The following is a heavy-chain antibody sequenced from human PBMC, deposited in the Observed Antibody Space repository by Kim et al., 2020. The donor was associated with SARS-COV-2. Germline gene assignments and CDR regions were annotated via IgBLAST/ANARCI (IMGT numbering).Heavy chain of an antibody. J-gene: IGHJ4*02. Sequence: GGSLRLSCAASGLTFSSYGMHWVRQAPGKGLEWVAAISYDGSKKFYGDSMKGRFTISRDDSKNTLYLQVNSLRAEDTAVYYCVKDSTYANGWYTLGYWGQGTLITVSS. CDR1: GLTFSSYG. D-gene: IGHD6-19*01. CDR2: ISYDGSKK. CDR3: VKDSTYANGWYTLGY. V-gene: IGHV3-30*18.